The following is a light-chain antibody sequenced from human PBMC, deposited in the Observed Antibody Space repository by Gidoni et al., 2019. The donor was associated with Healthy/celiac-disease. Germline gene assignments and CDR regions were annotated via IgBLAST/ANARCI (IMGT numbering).Light chain of an antibody. J-gene: IGKJ4*01. CDR2: DAS. CDR3: QQYDNLPLT. CDR1: QDISNY. Sequence: IQMTQSPSSLSASVGYRVTITCQASQDISNYLNWYQQKPGKAPKLLIRDASNLETGVPSRFSGSGSGKDFTFTISSLQPEDIATYYCQQYDNLPLTFGGGTKVEIK. V-gene: IGKV1-33*01.